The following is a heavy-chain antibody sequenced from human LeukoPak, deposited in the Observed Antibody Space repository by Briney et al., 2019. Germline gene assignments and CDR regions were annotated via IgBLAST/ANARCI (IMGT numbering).Heavy chain of an antibody. V-gene: IGHV4-4*08. D-gene: IGHD3-22*01. CDR1: GASISNYQ. J-gene: IGHJ4*02. CDR2: IYRSGST. CDR3: TTGHMIVVAIDY. Sequence: SETLSLTCTVSGASISNYQWSWIRQPPGKGLEWIGHIYRSGSTNYNPSLKSRVTMSVDTSKNQFSLKLSSVTAADTAVYYCTTGHMIVVAIDYWGQGTLVTVSS.